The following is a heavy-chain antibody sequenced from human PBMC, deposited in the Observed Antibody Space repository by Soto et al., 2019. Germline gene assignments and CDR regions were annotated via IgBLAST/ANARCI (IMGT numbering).Heavy chain of an antibody. CDR1: GFTFSSYA. V-gene: IGHV3-30-3*01. D-gene: IGHD3-3*01. J-gene: IGHJ4*02. CDR2: ISYDGSNK. Sequence: QVQLVESGGGVVQPGRSLRLSCAASGFTFSSYAMHWVRQAPGKGLEWVADISYDGSNKYYADSVKGRFTISRDNSKNTLYLQMNSLRAEDTAVYYCASFTIFGVVTAGGHFDYWGQGTLVTVSS. CDR3: ASFTIFGVVTAGGHFDY.